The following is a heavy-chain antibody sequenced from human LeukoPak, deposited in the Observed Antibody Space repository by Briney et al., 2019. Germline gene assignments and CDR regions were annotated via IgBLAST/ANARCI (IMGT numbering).Heavy chain of an antibody. Sequence: PGGSLRLSCAASGFTFSSYEMNWVRQAPGKGLEWVSSISSSSSYIYYADSVKGRFTISRDNAKNSLYLQMNSLRAEDTAVYYCASSLRSEINFDYWGQGTLVTVSS. CDR1: GFTFSSYE. D-gene: IGHD4-17*01. V-gene: IGHV3-21*01. CDR2: ISSSSSYI. CDR3: ASSLRSEINFDY. J-gene: IGHJ4*02.